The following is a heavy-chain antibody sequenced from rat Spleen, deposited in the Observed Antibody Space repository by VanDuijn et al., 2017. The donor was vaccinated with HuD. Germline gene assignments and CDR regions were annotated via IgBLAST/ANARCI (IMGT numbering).Heavy chain of an antibody. Sequence: EVQLVESGGGLVQPGRSLKLSCVASGFTFSDYAMAWVRQAPKKGLEWVATISYDGSSTYYRDSVKGRFTISRENAKSSLYLQMDSLRSEDTATYYCTRDRILRSTGFDYWGQGVMVTVSS. CDR2: ISYDGSST. J-gene: IGHJ2*01. D-gene: IGHD1-6*01. V-gene: IGHV5-20*01. CDR3: TRDRILRSTGFDY. CDR1: GFTFSDYA.